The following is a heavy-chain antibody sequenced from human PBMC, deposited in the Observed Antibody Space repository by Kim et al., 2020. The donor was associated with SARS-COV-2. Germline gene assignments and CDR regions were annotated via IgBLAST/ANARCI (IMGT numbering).Heavy chain of an antibody. CDR2: VSADGRQQ. CDR3: AKDSRPYRTPFSYYYYMDA. V-gene: IGHV3-30*18. J-gene: IGHJ6*03. D-gene: IGHD2-15*01. CDR1: GFTSTAYA. Sequence: GGSLRLSCAASGFTSTAYAIHWVRQAPGKGLEWLAVVSADGRQQKYADSVKGRFTISRDKAKSTVYLQVDSLRPDDTAVYFCAKDSRPYRTPFSYYYYMDAWGKGTSVIVSS.